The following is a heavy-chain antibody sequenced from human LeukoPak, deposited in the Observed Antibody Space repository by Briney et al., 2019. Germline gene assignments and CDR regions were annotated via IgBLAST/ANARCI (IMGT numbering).Heavy chain of an antibody. V-gene: IGHV3-48*04. D-gene: IGHD2-21*02. Sequence: GGSLRLSCAASGFTFTSESMSWVRQPPGKGLEWLSYISRSGNSIYYAGSVKSPFTISRDNAKISLYLQMNSLRAEDTALYYCAREIYCGADCPSPLDYWGQGTLVTVSS. J-gene: IGHJ4*02. CDR3: AREIYCGADCPSPLDY. CDR1: GFTFTSES. CDR2: ISRSGNSI.